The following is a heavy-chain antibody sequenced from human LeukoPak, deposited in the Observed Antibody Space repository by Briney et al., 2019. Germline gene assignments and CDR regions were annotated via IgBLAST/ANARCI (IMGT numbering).Heavy chain of an antibody. D-gene: IGHD2-2*01. Sequence: ASVKVSCKASGGTFSSYAISWVRQAPGQGLEWMGGIIPIFGTANYAQKFQGRVTITADKSTSTAYMELSSLRSEDTAVYYCARGWAIVVVPAAEVEWFDPWGQGTLVTVSS. J-gene: IGHJ5*02. CDR3: ARGWAIVVVPAAEVEWFDP. CDR1: GGTFSSYA. V-gene: IGHV1-69*06. CDR2: IIPIFGTA.